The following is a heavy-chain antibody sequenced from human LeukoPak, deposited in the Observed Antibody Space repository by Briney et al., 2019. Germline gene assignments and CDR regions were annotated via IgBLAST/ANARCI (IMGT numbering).Heavy chain of an antibody. CDR1: GGFINDHF. D-gene: IGHD3-10*01. V-gene: IGHV4-59*11. J-gene: IGHJ5*01. Sequence: SSETLSLTCSVSGGFINDHFWSWVRQPPGKGLEWIGSAHVSGSANSIPSLKSRVIISVDTSRNQFSLRLTSVTASDTAVYYCARDSKEYDSGSYEDHFDSWGPGTLVTVSS. CDR2: AHVSGSA. CDR3: ARDSKEYDSGSYEDHFDS.